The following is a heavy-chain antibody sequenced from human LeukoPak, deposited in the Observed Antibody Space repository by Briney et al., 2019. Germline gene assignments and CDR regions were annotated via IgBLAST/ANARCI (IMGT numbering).Heavy chain of an antibody. CDR1: GYTFTSYY. J-gene: IGHJ4*02. CDR3: ARGTYYDSSGPET. CDR2: ISAYNGNT. Sequence: GASVKVSCKASGYTFTSYYMHWVRQAPGQGLEWMGWISAYNGNTNYAQKLQGRVTMTTDTSTSTAYMELRSLRSDDTAVYYCARGTYYDSSGPETWGQGTLVTVSS. V-gene: IGHV1-18*04. D-gene: IGHD3-22*01.